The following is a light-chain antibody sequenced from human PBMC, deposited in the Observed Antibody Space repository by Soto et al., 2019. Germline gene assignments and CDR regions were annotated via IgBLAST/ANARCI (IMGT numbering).Light chain of an antibody. CDR1: SSDVGGYNY. Sequence: QSALTQPPSASGSPGQSVTISCTGTSSDVGGYNYVSWYQQHPSKSPKVLIYDVSKRPSGVPDRFSGSKSGNTASLTVSGLQAEDEAEYYCGSYAGNINYYVFGTGTKLTVL. J-gene: IGLJ1*01. V-gene: IGLV2-8*01. CDR3: GSYAGNINYYV. CDR2: DVS.